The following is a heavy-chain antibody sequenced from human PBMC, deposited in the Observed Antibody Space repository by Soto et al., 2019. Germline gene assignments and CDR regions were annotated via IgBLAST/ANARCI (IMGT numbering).Heavy chain of an antibody. CDR2: MSYDGSHK. CDR1: GFTFSRYG. J-gene: IGHJ4*02. D-gene: IGHD2-15*01. V-gene: IGHV3-30*03. Sequence: GSLRLSCAASGFTFSRYGMHWVRQAPGKGLEWLTVMSYDGSHKQYADSVKGRFTISRDNSKNTLYLQMDSLTTEDTAVYYCARDYLVIPHRVIDYWGQGTLVTVSS. CDR3: ARDYLVIPHRVIDY.